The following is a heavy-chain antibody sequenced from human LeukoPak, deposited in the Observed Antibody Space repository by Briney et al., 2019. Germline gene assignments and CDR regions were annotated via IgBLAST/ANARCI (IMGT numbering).Heavy chain of an antibody. J-gene: IGHJ6*02. Sequence: GGSLRLSCAASGFAFSSYAMSWVRQAPGKGLEWVSGISGTGGSTYYGDSVKGRFTISRDKSKNTLYLQMNSQRAEDTAVYYCVRGSNGWSGMDVWGQGTTVTVSS. D-gene: IGHD6-19*01. CDR2: ISGTGGST. CDR1: GFAFSSYA. CDR3: VRGSNGWSGMDV. V-gene: IGHV3-23*01.